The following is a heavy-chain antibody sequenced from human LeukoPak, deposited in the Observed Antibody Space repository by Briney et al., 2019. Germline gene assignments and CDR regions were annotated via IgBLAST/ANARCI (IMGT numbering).Heavy chain of an antibody. CDR2: IYYSGST. Sequence: SETPSLTCSVSGGSISSYYWSWIRQPPGKGLEWIGYIYYSGSTNYNPSLKSRVTISVDTSKNQFSLKLSSVTAADTAVYYCARAPGGRRAYYMDVWGKGTTVTISS. V-gene: IGHV4-59*08. CDR1: GGSISSYY. CDR3: ARAPGGRRAYYMDV. J-gene: IGHJ6*03. D-gene: IGHD3-16*01.